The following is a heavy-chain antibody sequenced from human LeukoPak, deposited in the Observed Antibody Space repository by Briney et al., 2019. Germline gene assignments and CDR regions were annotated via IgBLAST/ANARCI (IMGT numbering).Heavy chain of an antibody. CDR2: INPKSGGT. J-gene: IGHJ5*02. D-gene: IGHD2-15*01. Sequence: ASVKVSCKGSGYTFTDYYIHWVRQAPGQGLEWMGWINPKSGGTHYAQKFQGRVTMTRDTSISTAYMELGRLTSDDTAVYYCARDPSGSCSGGTCYVNWFDPWGQGTLVTVSS. V-gene: IGHV1-2*02. CDR3: ARDPSGSCSGGTCYVNWFDP. CDR1: GYTFTDYY.